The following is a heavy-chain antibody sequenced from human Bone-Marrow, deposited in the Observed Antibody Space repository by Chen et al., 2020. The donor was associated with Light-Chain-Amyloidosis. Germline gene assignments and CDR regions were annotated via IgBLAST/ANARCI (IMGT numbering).Heavy chain of an antibody. CDR2: INPSGGST. D-gene: IGHD2-2*01. J-gene: IGHJ5*02. CDR1: GYTFTYYP. Sequence: QVQLVQSGAEVKEPGASVKVSCQASGYTFTYYPMNWVRRAPGQGLEWMGRINPSGGSTVYAQKFQGRVTMTRDTSTSTVYMELTSLRSDDTAVYYCAREGEDANLDWFDPWGQGTLVTVSS. CDR3: AREGEDANLDWFDP. V-gene: IGHV1-46*01.